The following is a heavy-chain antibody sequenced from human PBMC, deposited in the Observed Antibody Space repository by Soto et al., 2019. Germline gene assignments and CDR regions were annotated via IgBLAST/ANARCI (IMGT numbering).Heavy chain of an antibody. V-gene: IGHV3-53*01. CDR2: IYSGSSS. CDR1: GFTVSSNY. CDR3: AREGDAFDI. J-gene: IGHJ3*02. Sequence: EVQLVESGGGLSQPGGSLRLSCAASGFTVSSNYMNWVRQPPGKGLEWVSIIYSGSSSYYADSVKGRFTISRDNSKNTLYLQMNSLRAEDTAVYYCAREGDAFDIWGQGTMVTVSS.